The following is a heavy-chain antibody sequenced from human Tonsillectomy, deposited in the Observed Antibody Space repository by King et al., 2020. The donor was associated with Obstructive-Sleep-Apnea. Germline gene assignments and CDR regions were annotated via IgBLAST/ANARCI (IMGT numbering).Heavy chain of an antibody. D-gene: IGHD3-16*01. J-gene: IGHJ3*02. Sequence: VQLQESGPGLVKPSDTLSLTCAISGYSISSSNWWGWIRQPPGKGLEWIGYIHYSGTTYYNSSLKSRVTMSVDPSKNQFSLRLSSVASVDTAVYYCARRGTPGAFDIWGQGAMVTVSS. CDR1: GYSISSSNW. CDR2: IHYSGTT. V-gene: IGHV4-28*01. CDR3: ARRGTPGAFDI.